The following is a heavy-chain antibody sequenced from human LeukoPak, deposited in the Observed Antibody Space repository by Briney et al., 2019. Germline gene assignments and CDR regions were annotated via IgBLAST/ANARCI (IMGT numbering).Heavy chain of an antibody. V-gene: IGHV4-61*02. D-gene: IGHD3-10*01. Sequence: SETLSLTCTVSGGSISSGSYYWSWIRQPAGKGLEWIGRIYTSGSTNYNPSLKSRVTISVDTSKNQFSLKLSSVTAADTAVYYCARDSVTMVRGAGWFDPWGQGTLVTVSS. CDR2: IYTSGST. CDR1: GGSISSGSYY. CDR3: ARDSVTMVRGAGWFDP. J-gene: IGHJ5*02.